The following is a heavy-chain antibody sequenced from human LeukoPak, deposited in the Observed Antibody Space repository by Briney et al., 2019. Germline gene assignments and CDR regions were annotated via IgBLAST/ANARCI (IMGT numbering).Heavy chain of an antibody. CDR3: AKGGLGYCSRTSCYPDY. CDR1: GFTFDDYT. J-gene: IGHJ4*02. V-gene: IGHV3-43*01. Sequence: GGSLRLSCAASGFTFDDYTMHWVRQAPEKGLEWVSLISWDGGSTYYADSVKGRFTISRDNSKNSLYLQMNSLRTEDTALYYCAKGGLGYCSRTSCYPDYWGQGTLVTVSS. CDR2: ISWDGGST. D-gene: IGHD2-2*01.